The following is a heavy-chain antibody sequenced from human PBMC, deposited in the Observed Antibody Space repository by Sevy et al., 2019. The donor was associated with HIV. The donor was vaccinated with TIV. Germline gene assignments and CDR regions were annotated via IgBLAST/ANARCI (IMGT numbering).Heavy chain of an antibody. J-gene: IGHJ4*02. CDR3: ARDAAGYSGYDFGDY. D-gene: IGHD5-12*01. Sequence: ASVKVSCKASGYTFTSYGINWVRQAPGQGLEWMGWISAYNGNTNYAQKLQGRVTMTTDTSTSTAYMELRSLRSDDTAVYYCARDAAGYSGYDFGDYWGQGTLVTVSS. CDR2: ISAYNGNT. CDR1: GYTFTSYG. V-gene: IGHV1-18*01.